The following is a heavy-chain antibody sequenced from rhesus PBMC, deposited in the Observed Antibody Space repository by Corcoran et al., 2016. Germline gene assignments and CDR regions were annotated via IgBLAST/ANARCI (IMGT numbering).Heavy chain of an antibody. V-gene: IGHV3S5*01. CDR1: GFTFNNYG. J-gene: IGHJ6*01. CDR3: AKRLWDYNMWTGYSYYGLDS. D-gene: IGHD3-3*01. CDR2: INSGGGRT. Sequence: EVQLVETGGGWVQPGGSLKHPCEASGFTFNNYGMRWVREAPGKGLGGGSDINSGGGRTNYADQGKVRCPISRDNQKTTLSRQRNRLRAEDTAVYYCAKRLWDYNMWTGYSYYGLDSWGQGVVVTVSA.